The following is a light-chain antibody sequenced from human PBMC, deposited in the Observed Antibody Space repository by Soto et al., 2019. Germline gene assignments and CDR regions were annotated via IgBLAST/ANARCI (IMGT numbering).Light chain of an antibody. CDR2: DAS. CDR3: QQFNSTSALT. Sequence: AIQLTQSPSSLSASVGDRVTITCRASQGISSALAWYQQKPGKAPKLLIYDASSLESGVPSRFSGSGSGTDFTLTISSLQPEDFATYYCQQFNSTSALTFGGGTKVEIK. J-gene: IGKJ4*01. V-gene: IGKV1-13*02. CDR1: QGISSA.